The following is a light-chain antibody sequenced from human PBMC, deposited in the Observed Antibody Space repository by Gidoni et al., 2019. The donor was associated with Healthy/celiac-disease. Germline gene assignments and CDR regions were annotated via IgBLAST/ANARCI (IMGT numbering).Light chain of an antibody. V-gene: IGKV1-39*01. CDR2: AAS. Sequence: GDRVTITCRASQSISSYLTWYQQKPGKAPKLLIYAASSLQSGVPSRFSGSGSGTDFTLTISSLQPEDFAIYYCQQSYSTRPITFGPGTKVDIK. CDR3: QQSYSTRPIT. J-gene: IGKJ3*01. CDR1: QSISSY.